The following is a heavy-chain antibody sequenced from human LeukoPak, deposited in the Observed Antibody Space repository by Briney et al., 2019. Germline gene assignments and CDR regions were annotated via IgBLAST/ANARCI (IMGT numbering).Heavy chain of an antibody. CDR3: AREVRDGYNPYFDY. D-gene: IGHD5-24*01. CDR1: GGTFSSYA. CDR2: IIPIFGIA. V-gene: IGHV1-69*04. J-gene: IGHJ4*02. Sequence: SVKVSCKASGGTFSSYAISWVRQALGQGLEWMGRIIPIFGIANYAQKFQGRVTITADKSTSTAYMELSSLRSEDTAVYYCAREVRDGYNPYFDYWGQGTLVTVSS.